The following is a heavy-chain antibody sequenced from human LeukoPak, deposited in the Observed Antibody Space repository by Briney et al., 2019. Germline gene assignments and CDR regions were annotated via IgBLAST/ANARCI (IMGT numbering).Heavy chain of an antibody. CDR2: ISGSGGST. CDR3: AKTVMDYYDSSGRYYFDY. CDR1: GFTFSSYA. J-gene: IGHJ4*02. V-gene: IGHV3-23*01. Sequence: GGSLRLSCAASGFTFSSYAMSWVRQAPRKGLEWVSAISGSGGSTYYADSVKGRFTISRDNSKNTLYLQMNSLRAEDTAVYYCAKTVMDYYDSSGRYYFDYWGQGTLVTVSS. D-gene: IGHD3-22*01.